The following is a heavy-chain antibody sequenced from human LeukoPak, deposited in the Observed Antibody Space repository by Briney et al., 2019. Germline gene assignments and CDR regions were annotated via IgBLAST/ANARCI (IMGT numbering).Heavy chain of an antibody. CDR3: AGGDYDSSGYYVEAPFQH. V-gene: IGHV4-34*01. CDR1: VGSIGSDDTY. Sequence: SETLSLTCSVSVGSIGSDDTYWTWIRQPPGKGLEWIGEINHSGSTNYNPSLKSRVTISVDTSKNQFSLKLSSVTAADTAVYYCAGGDYDSSGYYVEAPFQHWGQGTLVTVSS. J-gene: IGHJ1*01. D-gene: IGHD3-22*01. CDR2: INHSGST.